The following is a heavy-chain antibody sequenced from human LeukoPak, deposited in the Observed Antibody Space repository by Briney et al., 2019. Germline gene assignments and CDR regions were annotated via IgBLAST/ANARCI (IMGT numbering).Heavy chain of an antibody. CDR1: GGSFSGYY. CDR3: ARLRVVVVAATRYYYGMDV. D-gene: IGHD2-15*01. V-gene: IGHV4-39*01. Sequence: PSETLSLTCAVYGGSFSGYYWGWIRQPPGKGLEWIGSIYYSGSTYYNPSLKSRVTISVDTSKNQFSLKLSSVTAADTAVYCCARLRVVVVAATRYYYGMDVWGQGTTVTVSS. CDR2: IYYSGST. J-gene: IGHJ6*02.